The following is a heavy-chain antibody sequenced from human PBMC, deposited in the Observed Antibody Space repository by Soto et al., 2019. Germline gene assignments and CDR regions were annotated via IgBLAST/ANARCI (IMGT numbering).Heavy chain of an antibody. CDR3: ATGVWYTGAYPSFPY. J-gene: IGHJ4*02. Sequence: GGSLRLSCAVSGFTVSANYMIWVRQAPGKGLEWISSINSASLVSYADSVKGRFAISRDHSKNTLYLQMSGLRAEDSAVYYCATGVWYTGAYPSFPYWGQRTLVTVSA. V-gene: IGHV3-66*01. CDR1: GFTVSANY. D-gene: IGHD3-16*01. CDR2: INSASLV.